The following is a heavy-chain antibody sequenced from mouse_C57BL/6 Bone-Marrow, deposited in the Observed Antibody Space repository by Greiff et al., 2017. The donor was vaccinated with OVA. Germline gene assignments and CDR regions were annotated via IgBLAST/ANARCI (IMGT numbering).Heavy chain of an antibody. Sequence: QVQLQQPGAELVRPGSSVKLSCKASGYTFTSYWMHWVKQRPIQGLEWIGNIDPSDSETHYNQKFKDKATLTVDKSSSTAYLQLSSLTSEDSAVYYCARKVYYSNYGGYYLNNWGKGTTLTVSS. J-gene: IGHJ2*01. D-gene: IGHD2-5*01. CDR1: GYTFTSYW. V-gene: IGHV1-52*01. CDR3: ARKVYYSNYGGYYLNN. CDR2: IDPSDSET.